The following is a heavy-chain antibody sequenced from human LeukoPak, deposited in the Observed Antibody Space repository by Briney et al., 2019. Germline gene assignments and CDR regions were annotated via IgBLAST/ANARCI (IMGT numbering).Heavy chain of an antibody. J-gene: IGHJ3*02. CDR2: IIPILGIA. CDR1: GGTFSSYA. Sequence: GASVKVSCKASGGTFSSYAISWVRQAPGQGLEWMGRIIPILGIANYAQKFQGGVTITADKSTSTAYMELSSLRSEDTAVYYCARDTAWGDGYPDAFDIWGQGTMVTVSS. D-gene: IGHD5-24*01. CDR3: ARDTAWGDGYPDAFDI. V-gene: IGHV1-69*04.